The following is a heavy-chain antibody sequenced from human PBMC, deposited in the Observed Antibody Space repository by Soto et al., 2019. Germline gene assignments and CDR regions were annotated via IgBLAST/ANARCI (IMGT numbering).Heavy chain of an antibody. CDR1: GGSISSYY. CDR2: IYYSGST. V-gene: IGHV4-59*08. J-gene: IGHJ3*02. CDR3: ARHLEGHDAFDI. Sequence: SATLSLTCTVSGGSISSYYWSWIRQPPGKGLEWIGYIYYSGSTNYNPSLKSRVTISVDTSKNQFSLKLSSVTAADTAVYYCARHLEGHDAFDIWGQGTMVTVSS.